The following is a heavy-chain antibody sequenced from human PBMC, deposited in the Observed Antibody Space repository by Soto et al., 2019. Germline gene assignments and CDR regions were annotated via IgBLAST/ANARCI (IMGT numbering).Heavy chain of an antibody. CDR3: ARAGYYDSSGYYYYYYGMDV. CDR1: GYTFTSYA. V-gene: IGHV1-18*01. Sequence: SVKVTCKACGYTFTSYAMWWARQATGQGLEWMGWISAYNGNTNYAQKLQGRVTMTTDTSTSTAYMELRSLRSDDTAVYYCARAGYYDSSGYYYYYYGMDVWGQGTTVTVSS. CDR2: ISAYNGNT. J-gene: IGHJ6*02. D-gene: IGHD3-22*01.